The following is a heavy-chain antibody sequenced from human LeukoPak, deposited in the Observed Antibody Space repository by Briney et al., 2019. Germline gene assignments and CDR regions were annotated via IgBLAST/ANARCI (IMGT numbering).Heavy chain of an antibody. CDR1: GYTFTGYY. D-gene: IGHD2-21*02. J-gene: IGHJ6*03. Sequence: ASVKVSCKASGYTFTGYYMHWVRQAPGQGLEWMGWINPNSGGTNYAQKFQGRVIMTRDTSISTAYMELSRLRSDDTAVYYCARDWLAYCGGDCYSDYYYYMDVWGKGTTVTVSS. V-gene: IGHV1-2*02. CDR2: INPNSGGT. CDR3: ARDWLAYCGGDCYSDYYYYMDV.